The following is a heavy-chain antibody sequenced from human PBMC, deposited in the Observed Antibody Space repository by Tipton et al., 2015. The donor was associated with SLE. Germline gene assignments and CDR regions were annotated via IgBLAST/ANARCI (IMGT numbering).Heavy chain of an antibody. CDR3: AREGSGYYYGFDY. CDR1: GFTFSDYY. V-gene: IGHV3-11*05. J-gene: IGHJ4*02. CDR2: ISSSSSYT. D-gene: IGHD3-22*01. Sequence: SLRLSCAASGFTFSDYYMSWIRQAPGKGLEWVSYISSSSSYTNYADSVKGRFTISRDNAKNSLYLQMNSLRAEDTAVYYCAREGSGYYYGFDYWGQGTLVTVSS.